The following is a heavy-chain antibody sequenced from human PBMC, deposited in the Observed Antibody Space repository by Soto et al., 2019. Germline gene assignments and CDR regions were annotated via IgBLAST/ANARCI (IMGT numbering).Heavy chain of an antibody. V-gene: IGHV3-64*01. J-gene: IGHJ4*01. Sequence: GGSLRLSCAASGFTFSSDAMHWFRQAPGKGLEYVSAISSNGGSTYYANSVKGRFTISRDNSKNTLYLQMGSLRAEDMAVYYCARGSGNCCFDYWGQGTLVTVSS. CDR1: GFTFSSDA. D-gene: IGHD2-15*01. CDR3: ARGSGNCCFDY. CDR2: ISSNGGST.